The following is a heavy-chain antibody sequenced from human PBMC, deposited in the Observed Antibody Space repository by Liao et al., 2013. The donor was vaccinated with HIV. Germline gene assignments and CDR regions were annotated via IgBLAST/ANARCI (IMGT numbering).Heavy chain of an antibody. CDR2: INHSGST. CDR1: GGSFSGYY. J-gene: IGHJ1*01. Sequence: QVQLQQWGAGLLKPSETLSLTCAVYGGSFSGYYWSWIRQPPGKGLEWIGEINHSGSTNYNPSLKSRVTISVDTSKNQFSLKLSSVTAADTAVYYCARGHGPQYYYGSGLKYFQHWGQGTLVTVSS. V-gene: IGHV4-34*01. D-gene: IGHD3-10*01. CDR3: ARGHGPQYYYGSGLKYFQH.